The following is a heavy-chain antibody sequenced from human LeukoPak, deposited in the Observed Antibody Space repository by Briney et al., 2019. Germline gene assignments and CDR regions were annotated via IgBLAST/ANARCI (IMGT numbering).Heavy chain of an antibody. CDR3: ARDSLYDFWSGYYFASIDY. J-gene: IGHJ4*02. V-gene: IGHV3-7*01. Sequence: GGSLRLSCAASGFTFSSYWMSWVRQAPGKGLEWVANIKQDGSEKYYVDSVKGRFTISRDSAKNSLYLQMNSLRAEDTAVYYCARDSLYDFWSGYYFASIDYWGQGTLVTVSS. CDR2: IKQDGSEK. D-gene: IGHD3-3*01. CDR1: GFTFSSYW.